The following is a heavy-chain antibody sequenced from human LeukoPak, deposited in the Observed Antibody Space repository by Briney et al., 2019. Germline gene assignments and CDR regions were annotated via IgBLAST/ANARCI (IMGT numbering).Heavy chain of an antibody. J-gene: IGHJ6*02. CDR3: AREFGGSGSYYKWYYGMDV. Sequence: PSQTLSLTCAISGDSVSSNSAAWNWIRQSPSRGLEWLGRTYYRSKWYNDYAVSVKSRITINPDTSKNQFSLQLNSVTSEDTAVYYCAREFGGSGSYYKWYYGMDVWGQGTTVTVSS. V-gene: IGHV6-1*01. CDR1: GDSVSSNSAA. D-gene: IGHD3-10*01. CDR2: TYYRSKWYN.